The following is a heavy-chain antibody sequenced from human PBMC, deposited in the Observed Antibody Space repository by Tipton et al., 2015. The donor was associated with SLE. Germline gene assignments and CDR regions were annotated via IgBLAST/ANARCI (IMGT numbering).Heavy chain of an antibody. J-gene: IGHJ3*02. CDR1: GYSISSGYY. CDR2: IYHSGST. D-gene: IGHD6-19*01. V-gene: IGHV4-38-2*02. CDR3: ARVGSASWYAFDI. Sequence: TLSLTCTVSGYSISSGYYWGWIRQPPGKGLEWIGNIYHSGSTYYNPSLKSRVTISVDKSKNQVSLKLSSVTAADTAVYYCARVGSASWYAFDIWGQGTMVTVSS.